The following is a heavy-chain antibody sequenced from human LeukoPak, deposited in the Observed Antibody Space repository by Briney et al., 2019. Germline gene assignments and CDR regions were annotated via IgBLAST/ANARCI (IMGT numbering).Heavy chain of an antibody. V-gene: IGHV4-34*01. CDR2: INHSGST. CDR3: ARGYNWNYYYYYGMDV. J-gene: IGHJ6*02. Sequence: SETLSLTCTVSGGSISSYYWSWIRQPPGKGLEWIGEINHSGSTNYNPSLKSRVTISVDTSKNQFSLKLSSVTAADTAVYYCARGYNWNYYYYYGMDVWGQGTTVTVSS. D-gene: IGHD1-1*01. CDR1: GGSISSYY.